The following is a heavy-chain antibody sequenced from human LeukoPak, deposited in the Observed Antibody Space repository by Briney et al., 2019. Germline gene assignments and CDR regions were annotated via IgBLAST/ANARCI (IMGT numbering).Heavy chain of an antibody. CDR1: GYTFTSYG. D-gene: IGHD5-18*01. CDR3: ARDGPHLYSYGLYCFDY. J-gene: IGHJ4*02. V-gene: IGHV1-18*01. CDR2: ITYYNGNT. Sequence: GLSVKVSCKASGYTFTSYGISWVRQAPGQGLEWMGWITYYNGNTNCAQKLQGGVTMTTDTSTSTAYMELRSLRSDDTAVYYCARDGPHLYSYGLYCFDYWGQGTLVTVSS.